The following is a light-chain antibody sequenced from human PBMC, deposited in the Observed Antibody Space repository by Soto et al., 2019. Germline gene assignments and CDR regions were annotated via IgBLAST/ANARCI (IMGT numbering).Light chain of an antibody. J-gene: IGKJ1*01. CDR2: GAS. V-gene: IGKV3-20*01. CDR3: QQYGSSHRT. Sequence: EIVLTQSPGTLSLSPGERATLSCRANQSVSSSYLAWYQQKPGQAHRLLIYGASSGATGIPDRFSGSGSGTDFTLTNSRPEPEDFALYYCQQYGSSHRTFRQGHKVEIK. CDR1: QSVSSSY.